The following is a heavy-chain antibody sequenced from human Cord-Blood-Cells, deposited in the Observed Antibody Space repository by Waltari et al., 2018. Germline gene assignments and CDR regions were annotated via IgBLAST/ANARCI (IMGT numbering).Heavy chain of an antibody. CDR3: ARDRRIISGSYYYYYGMDV. V-gene: IGHV1-46*03. J-gene: IGHJ6*02. CDR2: INPSGGST. CDR1: GYTFTSYY. Sequence: QVQLVQSGAEVKKPGASVKVSCKASGYTFTSYYMHWVRQAPGQGREWMGIINPSGGSTSYAQKFQGRVTMTRDTSTSTVYMELSSLRSEDTAVYYCARDRRIISGSYYYYYGMDVWGQGTTVTVSS. D-gene: IGHD1-26*01.